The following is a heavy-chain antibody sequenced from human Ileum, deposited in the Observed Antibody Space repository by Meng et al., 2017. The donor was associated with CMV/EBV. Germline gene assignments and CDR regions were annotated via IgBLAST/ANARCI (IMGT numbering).Heavy chain of an antibody. CDR2: INAGSGNT. V-gene: IGHV1-3*01. J-gene: IGHJ4*02. CDR1: GYTFTKYA. CDR3: ARITLRDSYPLFEY. Sequence: KTSGYTFTKYAIHWVRLAPGQSLEWMGWINAGSGNTRYSQNFQGRLTITSDTSANTVYMELSRLRSADTAVYFCARITLRDSYPLFEYWGQGTLVTVSS. D-gene: IGHD2-15*01.